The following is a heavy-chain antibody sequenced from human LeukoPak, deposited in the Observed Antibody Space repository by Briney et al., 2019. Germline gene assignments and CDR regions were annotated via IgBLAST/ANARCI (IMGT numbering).Heavy chain of an antibody. Sequence: ASVKVSCKASGYTFTSYGISWVRQAPGQGLEWMGWISAYNGNTNYAQKLQGRVTMTTDTSTSTAYMELRSLRSDGTAVYYCAAADTMIAQTGWFDPWGQGTLVTVSS. CDR3: AAADTMIAQTGWFDP. CDR1: GYTFTSYG. J-gene: IGHJ5*02. D-gene: IGHD3-22*01. V-gene: IGHV1-18*01. CDR2: ISAYNGNT.